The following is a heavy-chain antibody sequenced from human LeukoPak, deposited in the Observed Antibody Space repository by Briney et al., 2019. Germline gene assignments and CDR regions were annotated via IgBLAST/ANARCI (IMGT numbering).Heavy chain of an antibody. J-gene: IGHJ6*02. CDR3: ARDRDDYGSGSFYYYYGMDV. CDR1: GYTFTGYY. Sequence: ASVKLSCKASGYTFTGYYMHWVRQAPGQGLEWMGWINPNSGGTNYAQKFQGRVTMTRDTSISTAYMELSRLRSDDTAVYYCARDRDDYGSGSFYYYYGMDVWGQGTTVTVSS. V-gene: IGHV1-2*02. D-gene: IGHD3-10*01. CDR2: INPNSGGT.